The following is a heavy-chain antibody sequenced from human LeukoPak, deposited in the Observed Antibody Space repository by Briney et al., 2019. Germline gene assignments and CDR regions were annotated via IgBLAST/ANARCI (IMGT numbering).Heavy chain of an antibody. J-gene: IGHJ4*02. Sequence: GGSLRLSCAASGFTVSSNYMSWVRQAPGKGLEWVSVIYSGGSTYYADSVKGRFTISRDNSKNTLYLQMNSLRAEDTAVYYCARRHSSGWYFDYWGQGTLVTVSS. CDR1: GFTVSSNY. CDR3: ARRHSSGWYFDY. D-gene: IGHD6-19*01. V-gene: IGHV3-66*01. CDR2: IYSGGST.